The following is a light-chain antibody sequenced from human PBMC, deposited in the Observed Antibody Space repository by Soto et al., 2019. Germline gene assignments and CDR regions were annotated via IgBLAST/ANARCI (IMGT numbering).Light chain of an antibody. V-gene: IGLV2-8*01. J-gene: IGLJ1*01. CDR1: KSDIGIYDF. CDR3: KSYAGSNTYV. CDR2: EVV. Sequence: QSALTQPPSASGSPGQSVTISCTRSKSDIGIYDFVSWYQHHPGKAPRLIIYEVVQRPSGVPDRFSGSKSGNTASLTVSGLQAADEADYFCKSYAGSNTYVFGTGTKLTVL.